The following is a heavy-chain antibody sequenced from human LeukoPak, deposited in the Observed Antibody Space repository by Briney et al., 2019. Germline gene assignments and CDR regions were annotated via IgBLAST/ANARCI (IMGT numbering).Heavy chain of an antibody. J-gene: IGHJ5*02. D-gene: IGHD1-26*01. V-gene: IGHV3-7*04. CDR3: ARASGSYYWFDP. CDR1: GFTFSSYW. CDR2: IKQDGSEK. Sequence: AGGSLRLSCAASGFTFSSYWMSWVRQAPGKGLEWVANIKQDGSEKYYVDSVKGRFTISRDNSKNTLYLQMNSLRAEDTAVYYCARASGSYYWFDPWSQGTLVTVSS.